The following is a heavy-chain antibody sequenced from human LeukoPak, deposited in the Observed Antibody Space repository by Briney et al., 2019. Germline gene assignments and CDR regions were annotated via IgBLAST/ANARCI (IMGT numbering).Heavy chain of an antibody. CDR3: ATLYYYDSSGYPVDY. Sequence: GGSLRLSCAASGFTFSTYGMNWVRQAPGKGLEWVSSISSSSSYIYYADSVKGRFTISRDNAKNSLYLQMNSLRAEDTAVYYCATLYYYDSSGYPVDYWGQGTLVTVSS. J-gene: IGHJ4*02. V-gene: IGHV3-21*01. CDR2: ISSSSSYI. CDR1: GFTFSTYG. D-gene: IGHD3-22*01.